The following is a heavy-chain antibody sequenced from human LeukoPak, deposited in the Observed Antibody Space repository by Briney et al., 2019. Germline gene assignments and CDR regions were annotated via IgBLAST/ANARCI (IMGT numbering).Heavy chain of an antibody. J-gene: IGHJ4*02. D-gene: IGHD1-26*01. CDR2: IKSDGSST. Sequence: GGSLRLSCAASGFTFSSYWMHWVRQGPGKGLVWVSYIKSDGSSTTYADSVKGRFTISRDNAKNTLYLQMNSLRAEDTAVYYCARERSGSFDCWGQGTLVTVSS. V-gene: IGHV3-74*01. CDR3: ARERSGSFDC. CDR1: GFTFSSYW.